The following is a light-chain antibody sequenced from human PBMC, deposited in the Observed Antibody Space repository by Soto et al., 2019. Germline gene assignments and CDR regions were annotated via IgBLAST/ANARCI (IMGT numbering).Light chain of an antibody. CDR3: QQQSGHPWT. V-gene: IGKV1-5*03. CDR1: QSISSW. Sequence: DIQMTQSPSTLSASVGDRVTITCRASQSISSWLAWYQQKPGKAPKLLIYKASSLASGVPSRFSGSGSGTEFTLTISLLQPDVSAAYYIQQQSGHPWTFGQGTKVDIK. CDR2: KAS. J-gene: IGKJ1*01.